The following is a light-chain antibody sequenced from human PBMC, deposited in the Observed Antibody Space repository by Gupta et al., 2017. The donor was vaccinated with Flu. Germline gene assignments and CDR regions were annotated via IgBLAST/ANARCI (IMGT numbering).Light chain of an antibody. J-gene: IGKJ2*03. CDR3: QQYYSTPHS. V-gene: IGKV4-1*01. CDR2: WAS. CDR1: QSVLYSSNNKNY. Sequence: DIVMTQSPDSLAVSLGERATINCKSSQSVLYSSNNKNYLAWYQQKPGQHPKLLIYWASTRESGVPDRISGSGSGTDVTLTISSLQAEDVAVDYCQQYYSTPHSFGKGTKLEIK.